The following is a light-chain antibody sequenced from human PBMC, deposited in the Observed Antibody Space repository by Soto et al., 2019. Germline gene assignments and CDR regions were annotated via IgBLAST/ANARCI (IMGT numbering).Light chain of an antibody. CDR1: QSVSSSY. CDR2: GAS. V-gene: IGKV3-20*01. J-gene: IGKJ1*01. CDR3: QQYGSLSWT. Sequence: EIVLTQSPGTLSLSPGERATLSCRASQSVSSSYLAWYQQKPGQPPRLLIYGASSRATGIPDRFSGSGSGTEFTLTISRLEPEDFAVYYCQQYGSLSWTFGQGTKVDIK.